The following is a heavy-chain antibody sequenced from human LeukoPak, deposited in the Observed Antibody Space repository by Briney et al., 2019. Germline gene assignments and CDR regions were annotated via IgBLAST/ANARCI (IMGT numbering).Heavy chain of an antibody. Sequence: SETLSLTCTVSGGSFSSYYWSWIRQPPGKGLEWIGYIYTSGSTNYNPSLKSRVTISVDTSKSQFSLKLSSVTAAGTAVYYCARRYYDNSGYYYFDSWGQGTLVTVSS. CDR1: GGSFSSYY. CDR3: ARRYYDNSGYYYFDS. CDR2: IYTSGST. V-gene: IGHV4-4*09. J-gene: IGHJ4*02. D-gene: IGHD3-22*01.